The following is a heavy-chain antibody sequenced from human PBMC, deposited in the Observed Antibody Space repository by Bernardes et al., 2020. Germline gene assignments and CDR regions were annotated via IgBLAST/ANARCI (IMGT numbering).Heavy chain of an antibody. J-gene: IGHJ4*02. Sequence: GSLRLSCAASGFTFSKYWMYWVRQAPGKGLMWVSRISGDGRSTSYADSVKGRFTISRDNAKNMLWLQMNSLRAEDTAVYYCARDDNYFGSGLFDYWGQGTLVTVSS. V-gene: IGHV3-74*01. D-gene: IGHD3-10*01. CDR1: GFTFSKYW. CDR3: ARDDNYFGSGLFDY. CDR2: ISGDGRST.